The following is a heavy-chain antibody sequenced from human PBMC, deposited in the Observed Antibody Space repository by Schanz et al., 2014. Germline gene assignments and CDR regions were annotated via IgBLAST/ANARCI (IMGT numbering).Heavy chain of an antibody. D-gene: IGHD3-10*01. CDR3: ARIGGSVFDY. CDR1: GFTASSHS. J-gene: IGHJ4*02. CDR2: IGNGGVTI. V-gene: IGHV3-48*04. Sequence: EVQLLESGGGLVQPGGSLRLSCGVSGFTASSHSMNWVRQPPGRGLEWVSYIGNGGVTIYYADSVKGRFTISRDNSKNSLYLQMNSLRAEDTAVYYCARIGGSVFDYWAQGTLVTVSS.